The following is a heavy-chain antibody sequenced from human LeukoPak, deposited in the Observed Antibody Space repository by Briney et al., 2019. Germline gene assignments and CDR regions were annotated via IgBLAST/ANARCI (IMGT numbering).Heavy chain of an antibody. J-gene: IGHJ3*02. D-gene: IGHD3-9*01. V-gene: IGHV4-39*01. CDR3: ASDILRYFDANDAFDI. Sequence: SQTLSLTCSVSGGAISNSQHYWGWIRQPPGKGLEWVGSLYYSGTTYYDPSLKSQATISGDMSKNQFSLKLRSVTAADTAIYYCASDILRYFDANDAFDIWGQGTTVIVS. CDR2: LYYSGTT. CDR1: GGAISNSQHY.